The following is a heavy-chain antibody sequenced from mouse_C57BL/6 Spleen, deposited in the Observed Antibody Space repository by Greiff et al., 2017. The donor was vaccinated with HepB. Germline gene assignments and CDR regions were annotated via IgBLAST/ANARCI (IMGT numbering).Heavy chain of an antibody. CDR3: TREDSTMVTTVYFDY. CDR1: GYTFTDYE. CDR2: IDPETGGT. V-gene: IGHV1-15*01. J-gene: IGHJ2*01. D-gene: IGHD2-2*01. Sequence: QVQLQQSGAELVRPGASVTLSCKASGYTFTDYEMHWVKQTPVHGLEWIGAIDPETGGTAYNQKFKGKAILTADKSSSTAYMELRSLTSEDSAVYYCTREDSTMVTTVYFDYWGQGTTLTVSS.